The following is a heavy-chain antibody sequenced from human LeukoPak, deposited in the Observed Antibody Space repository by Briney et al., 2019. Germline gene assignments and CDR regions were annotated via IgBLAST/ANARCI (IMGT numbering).Heavy chain of an antibody. J-gene: IGHJ4*02. Sequence: GGSLRLSCAASGFTFSGYAIHWVRQAPGKGLEWVAVISSDGRDKHHADSVKGRFTISRDNSKNTLYLQTSSLRAEDTAVYYCARDLRRFAAYCFDYWGQGTLVTVSS. CDR1: GFTFSGYA. D-gene: IGHD5/OR15-5a*01. CDR2: ISSDGRDK. V-gene: IGHV3-30*03. CDR3: ARDLRRFAAYCFDY.